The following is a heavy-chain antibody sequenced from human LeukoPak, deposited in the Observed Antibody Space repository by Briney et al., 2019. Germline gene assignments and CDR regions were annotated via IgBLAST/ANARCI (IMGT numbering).Heavy chain of an antibody. V-gene: IGHV1-8*01. CDR1: GYTFTSYD. CDR2: MNPNSGNT. D-gene: IGHD7-27*01. Sequence: GASVKVSCKASGYTFTSYDINWVRQATGQGLEWMGWMNPNSGNTGYAQKFQGRVTMTRNTSISTAYMELSSLRSEDTAVYYCSKDTESYFSNKSGRWGRDFDYWGQGTLVTVSS. CDR3: SKDTESYFSNKSGRWGRDFDY. J-gene: IGHJ4*02.